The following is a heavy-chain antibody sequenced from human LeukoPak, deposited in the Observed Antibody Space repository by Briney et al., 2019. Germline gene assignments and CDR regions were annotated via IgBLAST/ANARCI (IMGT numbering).Heavy chain of an antibody. CDR2: ISAYNGDT. J-gene: IGHJ4*02. V-gene: IGHV1-18*01. CDR3: ARDTALIITPGGPDF. CDR1: GYTFTSYD. D-gene: IGHD2-8*02. Sequence: ASVKVSCKASGYTFTSYDINWVRQAPGQGLEWVGWISAYNGDTRYAQHLQGRVTLTTDTSTGTAYMELRSLTSDDTALYYCARDTALIITPGGPDFWGRGTLITVSS.